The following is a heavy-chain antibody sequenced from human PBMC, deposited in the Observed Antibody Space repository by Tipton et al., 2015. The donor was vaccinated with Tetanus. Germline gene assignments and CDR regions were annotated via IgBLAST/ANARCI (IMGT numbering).Heavy chain of an antibody. CDR2: IYPGDSDT. CDR3: ARAHCTDGVCNFDF. J-gene: IGHJ4*02. D-gene: IGHD2-8*01. V-gene: IGHV5-51*01. Sequence: WIRQHPGKGLEWIGDIYPGDSDTRYSPSFQGQVTISVDKSINTAYLQWSSLKASDTSMFYCARAHCTDGVCNFDFWGQGALVTVAS.